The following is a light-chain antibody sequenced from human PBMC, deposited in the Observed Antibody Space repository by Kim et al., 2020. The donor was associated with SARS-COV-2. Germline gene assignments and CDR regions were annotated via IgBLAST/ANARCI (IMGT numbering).Light chain of an antibody. V-gene: IGLV1-44*01. CDR1: SSNIGNNA. CDR3: AAWDDSLNGPV. CDR2: GSD. J-gene: IGLJ3*02. Sequence: QSVLTQPPSASGTPGQRVTISCSGSSSNIGNNAVNWYQQLPGTAPKLLIYGSDQRPSGVPDRFSGSKSGTSASLAISGLHSEDGTDYYCAAWDDSLNGPVFGGGTRLTVL.